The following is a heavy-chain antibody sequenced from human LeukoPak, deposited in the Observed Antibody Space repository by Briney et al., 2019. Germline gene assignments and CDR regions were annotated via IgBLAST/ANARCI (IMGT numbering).Heavy chain of an antibody. CDR1: GYIFTDYY. J-gene: IGHJ4*02. CDR3: ARVRYSSSWYSFDY. V-gene: IGHV1-2*02. D-gene: IGHD6-13*01. Sequence: GASVKVSCKASGYIFTDYYIHWVRQAPGQGLEWMGWINPHSGGTNYAQQFQGRVSMTRDTSITTAYMELGRLRSDDTAVYYCARVRYSSSWYSFDYWGQGTLVTVSS. CDR2: INPHSGGT.